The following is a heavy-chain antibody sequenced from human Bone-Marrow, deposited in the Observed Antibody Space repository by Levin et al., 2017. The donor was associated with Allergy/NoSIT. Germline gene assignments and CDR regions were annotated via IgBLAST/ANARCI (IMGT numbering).Heavy chain of an antibody. V-gene: IGHV4-59*01. CDR3: ARDDDDDPRPDSDH. J-gene: IGHJ4*01. Sequence: SETLSLTCTVSGASISDYYWSWIRQPPGKGLEWIGNIHYSGNTNYNPSLKSRITMSLDTSKNHFSLKLTSVTAADPAVYYCARDDDDDPRPDSDHWGQGALMTVS. D-gene: IGHD1-1*01. CDR1: GASISDYY. CDR2: IHYSGNT.